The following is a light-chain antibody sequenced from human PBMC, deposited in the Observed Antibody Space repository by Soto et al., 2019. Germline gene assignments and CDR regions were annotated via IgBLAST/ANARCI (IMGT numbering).Light chain of an antibody. CDR1: RNDVGGYDY. J-gene: IGLJ2*01. CDR2: EVS. CDR3: SSYTTSYTWI. V-gene: IGLV2-14*01. Sequence: QSALTQPASVSGSPGQSITISCTGTRNDVGGYDYVSWYQQHPGKAPELVIYEVSYRPSGVSNRFSGSKSGNTASLTISGLQAEDEADYYCSSYTTSYTWIFGGGTKLTVL.